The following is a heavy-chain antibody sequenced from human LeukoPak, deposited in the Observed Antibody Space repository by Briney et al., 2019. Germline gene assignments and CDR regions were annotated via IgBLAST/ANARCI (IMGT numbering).Heavy chain of an antibody. Sequence: GGSLRLSCAASGFTFSSYAMHWVRQAPGKGLEWVSYISSSGSTIYYADSVKGRFTISRDNAKNSLYLQMNSLRAEDTAMYYCAAPSLYDSSGYYWALWGQGTLVTVSS. CDR2: ISSSGSTI. D-gene: IGHD3-22*01. V-gene: IGHV3-48*04. CDR3: AAPSLYDSSGYYWAL. CDR1: GFTFSSYA. J-gene: IGHJ4*02.